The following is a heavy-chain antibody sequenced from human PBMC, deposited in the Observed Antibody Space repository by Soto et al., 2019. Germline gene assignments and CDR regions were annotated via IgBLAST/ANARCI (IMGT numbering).Heavy chain of an antibody. J-gene: IGHJ3*02. CDR3: ARGIAVAGTDAFDI. CDR2: ISSSGSTI. D-gene: IGHD6-19*01. Sequence: HGCCMRISCAASGVSLSDYYMSWIRKEPGKGLEWVSYISSSGSTIYYADSVKGRFTISRDNAKNSLYLQMNSLRAEDTAVYYCARGIAVAGTDAFDIWGQGTMVTVSS. CDR1: GVSLSDYY. V-gene: IGHV3-11*01.